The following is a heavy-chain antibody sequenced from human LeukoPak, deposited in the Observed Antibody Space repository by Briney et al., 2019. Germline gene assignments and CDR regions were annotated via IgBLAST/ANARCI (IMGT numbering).Heavy chain of an antibody. Sequence: GGSLRLSCAASGFTFDDYAMHWVRQAPGKGLEWVSLISGDGGSTYYADSVKGRFTISRDSSKNSLYLQMNSLRTEDTALYYCAKDPTHYYDSSGYSEYFQHWGQGTLVTVSS. CDR3: AKDPTHYYDSSGYSEYFQH. V-gene: IGHV3-43*02. D-gene: IGHD3-22*01. CDR2: ISGDGGST. J-gene: IGHJ1*01. CDR1: GFTFDDYA.